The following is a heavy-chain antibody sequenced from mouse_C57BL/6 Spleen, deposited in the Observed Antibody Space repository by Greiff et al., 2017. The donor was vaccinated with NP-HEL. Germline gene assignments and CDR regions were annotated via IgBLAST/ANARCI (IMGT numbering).Heavy chain of an antibody. Sequence: EVQLQQSGPELVKPGASVKISCKASGYTFTDYYMNWVKQSHGKSLEWIGDINPNNGGTSYNQKFKGKATLTVDKSSSPAYMELRSLTSEDSAVYYCARSYYYGSSYFDYWGQGTTLTVSS. CDR1: GYTFTDYY. V-gene: IGHV1-26*01. D-gene: IGHD1-1*01. CDR3: ARSYYYGSSYFDY. CDR2: INPNNGGT. J-gene: IGHJ2*01.